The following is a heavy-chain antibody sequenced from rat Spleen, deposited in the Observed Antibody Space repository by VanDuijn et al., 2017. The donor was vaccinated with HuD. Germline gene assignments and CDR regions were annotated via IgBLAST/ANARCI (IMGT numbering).Heavy chain of an antibody. Sequence: EVQLVESGGGLVQPGRSLKLSCAASGFTFSDYYMAWVRQAPTKGLEWVASISYDGGSTYYRDSVKGRFTISRDNAENIVYLQMNSLKSEDTATYYCAVAGYGYWGQGVMVTVSS. D-gene: IGHD1-7*01. CDR1: GFTFSDYY. V-gene: IGHV5-20*01. CDR2: ISYDGGST. CDR3: AVAGYGY. J-gene: IGHJ2*01.